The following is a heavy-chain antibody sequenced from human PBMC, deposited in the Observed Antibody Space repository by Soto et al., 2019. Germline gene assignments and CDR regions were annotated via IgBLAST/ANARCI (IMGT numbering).Heavy chain of an antibody. CDR1: GFTFSSYA. Sequence: ESGGGVVQPGRSLRLSCAASGFTFSSYAMHWVRQAPGKGLEWVAVISYDGSNKYYADSVKGRFTISRDNSKNTLYLQMNSLRAEDTAVYYCARENAQSDAFDIWGQGTMVTVSS. J-gene: IGHJ3*02. V-gene: IGHV3-30-3*01. CDR3: ARENAQSDAFDI. CDR2: ISYDGSNK.